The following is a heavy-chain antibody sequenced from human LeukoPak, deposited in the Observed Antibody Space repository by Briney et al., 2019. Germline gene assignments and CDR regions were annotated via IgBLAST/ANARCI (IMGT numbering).Heavy chain of an antibody. D-gene: IGHD6-6*01. CDR1: GGSISSGSYY. Sequence: SETLSLTCTVSGGSISSGSYYWSWIRQPAGKGLEWIGRIYTSGSTNYNPSLKSRVTISVDTSKNQFSLKLSSVTAADTAVYYCARAKYSSSGRDYYYYMDVWGKGTTVTVSS. J-gene: IGHJ6*03. CDR2: IYTSGST. CDR3: ARAKYSSSGRDYYYYMDV. V-gene: IGHV4-61*02.